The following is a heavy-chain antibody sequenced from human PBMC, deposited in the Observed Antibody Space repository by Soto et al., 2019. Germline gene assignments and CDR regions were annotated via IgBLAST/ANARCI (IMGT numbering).Heavy chain of an antibody. J-gene: IGHJ4*01. CDR2: ISSGSDTI. CDR3: ASVSKTWEDDY. D-gene: IGHD1-26*01. V-gene: IGHV3-48*02. Sequence: GGSLRLSCSVSGFTFSDYGVNWVRQAPGKGLEWISYISSGSDTIYYAESVQGRFTISRDDAKNSLFLQMNNLRNEDTAVYYCASVSKTWEDDYWGHGTLVTVSS. CDR1: GFTFSDYG.